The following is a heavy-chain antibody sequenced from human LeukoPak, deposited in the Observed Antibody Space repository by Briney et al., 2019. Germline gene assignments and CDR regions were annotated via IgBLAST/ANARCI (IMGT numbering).Heavy chain of an antibody. CDR2: IYTSDSDA. Sequence: GEPLQISCQCSGSTFTSYWSSWVRQVHGKGLEYMGIIYTSDSDARSSPSCQGQVSISADKSISMAYVQWSSLKATDTAMYYWARVDGSGTYHPDYWGQGTLVTVSS. V-gene: IGHV5-51*01. CDR3: ARVDGSGTYHPDY. J-gene: IGHJ4*02. D-gene: IGHD3-10*01. CDR1: GSTFTSYW.